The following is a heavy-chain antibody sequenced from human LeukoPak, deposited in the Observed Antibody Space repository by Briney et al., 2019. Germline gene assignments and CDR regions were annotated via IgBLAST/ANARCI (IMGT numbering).Heavy chain of an antibody. D-gene: IGHD2-2*01. Sequence: QAGGSLRPSCAASGFTFDDYAMHWVRQAPGKGLEWVSGISWNSGSIGYADSVKGRFTISRDNAKNSLYLQMNNLRPEDTAIYYCAKDGGGYCNNSSCWGQGTLVTVSS. CDR2: ISWNSGSI. CDR1: GFTFDDYA. CDR3: AKDGGGYCNNSSC. V-gene: IGHV3-9*01. J-gene: IGHJ4*02.